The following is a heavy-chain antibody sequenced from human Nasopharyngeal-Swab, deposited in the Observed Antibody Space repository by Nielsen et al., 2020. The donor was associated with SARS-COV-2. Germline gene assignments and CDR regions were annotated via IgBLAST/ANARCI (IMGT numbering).Heavy chain of an antibody. J-gene: IGHJ4*02. V-gene: IGHV4-39*07. CDR3: ARNLMGYLRY. CDR2: IYYSGST. Sequence: GPLRLSCTVSGGSISSSSYYWGWIRQPPGKGLEWIGSIYYSGSTYYNPSLKSRVTISVDTSKNQFSLKLSSVTAADTAVYYCARNLMGYLRYWGQGTLVTVSS. D-gene: IGHD5-12*01. CDR1: GGSISSSSYY.